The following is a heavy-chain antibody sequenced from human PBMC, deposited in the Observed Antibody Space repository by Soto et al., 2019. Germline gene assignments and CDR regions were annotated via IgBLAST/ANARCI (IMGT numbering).Heavy chain of an antibody. V-gene: IGHV4-30-4*01. D-gene: IGHD3-16*01. Sequence: QVQLQESGPGLVKPSQTLSLTCTVSGGSISSGDYYCSCIRQPPAKGLEWIGYIYYSGSTYYNPSHKILVTISVDTYKQQFSLKLSSVTAADTVVYYCSREVISDYIWNIDYWGQGTLVTVSS. CDR2: IYYSGST. J-gene: IGHJ4*02. CDR3: SREVISDYIWNIDY. CDR1: GGSISSGDYY.